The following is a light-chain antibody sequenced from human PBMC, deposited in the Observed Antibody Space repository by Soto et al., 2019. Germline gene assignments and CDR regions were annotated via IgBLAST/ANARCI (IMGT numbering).Light chain of an antibody. J-gene: IGKJ5*01. V-gene: IGKV3-20*01. CDR1: QSVSSNS. CDR2: GAS. Sequence: EIVLTQSPGTLSLSPGERATLSCTASQSVSSNSLAWYQQIPGQAPRLLIYGASNRATGIPDRFSGSGSGSDFTLTISRLEPEDFAVYYCQQYGISLITFGQGTRLEIK. CDR3: QQYGISLIT.